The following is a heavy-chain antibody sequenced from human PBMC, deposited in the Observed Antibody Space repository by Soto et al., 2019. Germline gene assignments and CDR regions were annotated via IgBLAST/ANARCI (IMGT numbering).Heavy chain of an antibody. V-gene: IGHV3-33*01. D-gene: IGHD4-4*01. J-gene: IGHJ6*02. Sequence: QVQLVESGGGVVQPGRSLRLSCAASGLTFSTYGMHWVRQAPGKGLEWVALIWYDGSRKYYADFVKGRFTISRDDSKNMLYLQMNSLRAEETAVYYCAGWWPVPTPYGMAVWGQGTTVTVS. CDR1: GLTFSTYG. CDR2: IWYDGSRK. CDR3: AGWWPVPTPYGMAV.